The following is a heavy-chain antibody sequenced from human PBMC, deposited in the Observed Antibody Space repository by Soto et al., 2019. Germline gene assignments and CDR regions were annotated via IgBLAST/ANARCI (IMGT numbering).Heavy chain of an antibody. Sequence: QVQRVESGGDVVQPGRSLRLSCAASGFTFSSYAMYWVRQAPGKGLEWVAVISYDGNNKYYADSVKGRFTISRDNSKNTLYLQMNSLRAEDTAVYYCARAGCDGGSCYTLVGLRYGMDVWGQGTTVTVSS. V-gene: IGHV3-30-3*01. CDR1: GFTFSSYA. J-gene: IGHJ6*02. CDR2: ISYDGNNK. D-gene: IGHD2-15*01. CDR3: ARAGCDGGSCYTLVGLRYGMDV.